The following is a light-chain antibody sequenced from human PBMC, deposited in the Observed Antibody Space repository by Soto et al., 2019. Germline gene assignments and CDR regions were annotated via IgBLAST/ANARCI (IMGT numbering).Light chain of an antibody. V-gene: IGLV1-44*01. Sequence: QSVLTQPPSTSGTPGHRVTISCSGTRSNIGSSTVNWYQQPPGTAPKLLIYGDDQRPSGVPDRFSGSKSGTSVFLAISGLQSEDEADYYCTAWDNSLSAVVFGGGTKVTVL. CDR1: RSNIGSST. CDR2: GDD. CDR3: TAWDNSLSAVV. J-gene: IGLJ2*01.